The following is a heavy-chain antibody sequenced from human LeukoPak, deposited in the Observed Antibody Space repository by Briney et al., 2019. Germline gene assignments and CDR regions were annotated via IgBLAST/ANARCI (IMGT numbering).Heavy chain of an antibody. CDR1: GGSISSSSYY. D-gene: IGHD3-3*01. J-gene: IGHJ5*02. Sequence: SETLYLTCTVSGGSISSSSYYWGWIRRPPGKGLEWIGSIYYSGSTYYNASLKSRVTISVDTSKNQFSLKLSSVTAAGTAVYYCARHEFLEWLLYRLNWFDPWGQGTLVTVSS. V-gene: IGHV4-39*01. CDR3: ARHEFLEWLLYRLNWFDP. CDR2: IYYSGST.